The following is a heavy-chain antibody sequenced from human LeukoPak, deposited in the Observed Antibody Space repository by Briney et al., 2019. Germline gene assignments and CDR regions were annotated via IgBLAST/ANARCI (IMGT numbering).Heavy chain of an antibody. J-gene: IGHJ5*02. CDR3: ARGRCSTTSCYGYNWFDP. V-gene: IGHV3-11*01. Sequence: GGSLRLSCAASGFTFSDYYMFWIRQAPGKGLEWVSYISTSGSTIYYADSVKGRFTISRDNAKNSLYLQMNSLRAEDTAVYYCARGRCSTTSCYGYNWFDPWGQGTLVTVSS. CDR1: GFTFSDYY. CDR2: ISTSGSTI. D-gene: IGHD2-2*01.